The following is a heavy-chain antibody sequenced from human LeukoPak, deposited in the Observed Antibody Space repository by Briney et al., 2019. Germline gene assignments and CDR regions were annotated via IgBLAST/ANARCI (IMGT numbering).Heavy chain of an antibody. D-gene: IGHD2-15*01. CDR3: AKDMGGMNDAFDI. Sequence: GGSLRLSCAASGFIFSSYSMDWVRQAPGKGLEWVSFISSSSGTIYYADSVKGRFTISRDNAKNSLYLQMNSLRAEDTALYYCAKDMGGMNDAFDIWGQGTMVTVSS. J-gene: IGHJ3*02. CDR2: ISSSSGTI. CDR1: GFIFSSYS. V-gene: IGHV3-48*04.